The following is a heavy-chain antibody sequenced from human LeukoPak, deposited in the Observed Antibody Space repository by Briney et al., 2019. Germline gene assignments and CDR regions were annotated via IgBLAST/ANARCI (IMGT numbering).Heavy chain of an antibody. V-gene: IGHV3-74*01. CDR3: ARDLTGAVFDF. Sequence: PGGSLRLSCAASGFTFSSYWMHWVRQAPGKGLVCVSRITSDGGSTSYADSVRGRFTISGDNAKNTVYLQMNSLRPEDTAVYYCARDLTGAVFDFWGQGTLVTVSS. CDR2: ITSDGGST. CDR1: GFTFSSYW. D-gene: IGHD1-26*01. J-gene: IGHJ4*02.